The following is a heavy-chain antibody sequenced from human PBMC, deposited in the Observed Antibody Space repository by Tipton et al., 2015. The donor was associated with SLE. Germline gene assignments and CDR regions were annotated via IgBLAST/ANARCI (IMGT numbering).Heavy chain of an antibody. CDR2: IYYSGST. J-gene: IGHJ4*02. Sequence: LRLSCTVSGGSISSSSYYWGWIRQPPGKGLEWIGSIYYSGSTYYNPSLKSRVTISVDTSKNQFSLKLGSVTAADTAVYYCARLRVISYYFDYWGQGTLVTVSS. CDR1: GGSISSSSYY. D-gene: IGHD2-21*01. V-gene: IGHV4-39*07. CDR3: ARLRVISYYFDY.